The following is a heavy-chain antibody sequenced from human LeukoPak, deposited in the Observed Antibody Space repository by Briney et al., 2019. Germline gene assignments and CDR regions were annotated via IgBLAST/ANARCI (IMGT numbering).Heavy chain of an antibody. CDR1: GDSISSIYYY. Sequence: PSETLALTCTVSGDSISSIYYYWGWVRQSPGKGLEWIGSIFYAGTTYYNPSLKSRVTISVDTSANQFSLKLASVTAADTAIYHCARDHDYYAVDVWGQGTTVTVSS. D-gene: IGHD5-12*01. J-gene: IGHJ6*02. CDR3: ARDHDYYAVDV. V-gene: IGHV4-39*07. CDR2: IFYAGTT.